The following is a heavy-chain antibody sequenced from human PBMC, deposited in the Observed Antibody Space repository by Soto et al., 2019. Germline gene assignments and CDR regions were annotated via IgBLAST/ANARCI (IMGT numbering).Heavy chain of an antibody. CDR1: GGSISSSNW. D-gene: IGHD1-1*01. CDR2: IYHSGST. CDR3: ARLPGITTFRRDY. V-gene: IGHV4-4*02. J-gene: IGHJ4*02. Sequence: SETLSLTCAVSGGSISSSNWWSWVRQPPGKGLEWIGEIYHSGSTNYNPSLKSRVTIFVDTSRNQFSLKVNSVTAADTAVYFCARLPGITTFRRDYWGQGTLVTVSS.